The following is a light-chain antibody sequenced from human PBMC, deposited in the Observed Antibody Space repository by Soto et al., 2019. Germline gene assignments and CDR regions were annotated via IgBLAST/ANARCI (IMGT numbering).Light chain of an antibody. CDR1: QSISSW. CDR3: KQYNSYLYT. J-gene: IGKJ2*01. CDR2: DAS. Sequence: DLQMTQSPSTLSASVGDRVTITCRASQSISSWLAWYQQKPGKAPKLLIYDASSLESGVPSRFSGSGSGTKFTLTISRLQPDDFATYYCKQYNSYLYTFGQGTKLEIK. V-gene: IGKV1-5*01.